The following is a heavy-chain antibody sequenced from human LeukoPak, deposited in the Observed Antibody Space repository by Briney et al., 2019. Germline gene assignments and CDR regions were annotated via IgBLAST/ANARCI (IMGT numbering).Heavy chain of an antibody. Sequence: ASVKVSCKASGYTFTSYAMNWVRQAPGQGLEWMGWINTNTGNPTYAQGFTGRFVFSLDTSVSTAYLQISSLKAEDTAVYYCARHPRPTRYCSSTSCYAQPFDYWGQGTLVTVSS. J-gene: IGHJ4*02. CDR2: INTNTGNP. CDR3: ARHPRPTRYCSSTSCYAQPFDY. V-gene: IGHV7-4-1*02. CDR1: GYTFTSYA. D-gene: IGHD2-2*01.